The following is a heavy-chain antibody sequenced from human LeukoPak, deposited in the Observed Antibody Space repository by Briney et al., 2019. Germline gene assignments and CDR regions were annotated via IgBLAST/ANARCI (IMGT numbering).Heavy chain of an antibody. CDR2: TGSTGVST. V-gene: IGHV3-23*01. J-gene: IGHJ4*02. D-gene: IGHD2-2*01. CDR1: GFTFSSYA. Sequence: GGSLRLSCAASGFTFSSYAMNWVRQAPGKGLEWFSATGSTGVSTFYADSVKGRFTVSRDNSKNTLSLQMNSLRAEDTAVYYCAKDPGVVPAHYFDYWGQGILVTVSS. CDR3: AKDPGVVPAHYFDY.